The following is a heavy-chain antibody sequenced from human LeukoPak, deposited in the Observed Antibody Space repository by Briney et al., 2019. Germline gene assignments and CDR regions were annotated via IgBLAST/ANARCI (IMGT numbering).Heavy chain of an antibody. Sequence: ASVKVSCKASGYTFTSYGISWVRQAPGQGLEWMGWISAYNGNTNYAQKLQGRVTMTTDTSTSTAYMELRSLRSDDTAVYYCARLRALYYYYYYMDVWGKGTTVTVSS. J-gene: IGHJ6*03. CDR2: ISAYNGNT. V-gene: IGHV1-18*01. CDR1: GYTFTSYG. CDR3: ARLRALYYYYYYMDV.